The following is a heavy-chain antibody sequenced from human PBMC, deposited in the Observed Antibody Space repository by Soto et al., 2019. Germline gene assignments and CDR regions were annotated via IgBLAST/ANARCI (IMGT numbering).Heavy chain of an antibody. CDR3: AKKVRPYHFWSGRFDP. J-gene: IGHJ5*02. D-gene: IGHD3-3*01. V-gene: IGHV3-23*01. CDR2: ISGRGGST. Sequence: PGGSLRLSCAASGFTFSNYALSWGRQAPGKGLEWVSAISGRGGSTYYADSVKGRFTISRDNSKNTLYLQMNSLRAEDTAVYYCAKKVRPYHFWSGRFDPWGQGTPVTVSS. CDR1: GFTFSNYA.